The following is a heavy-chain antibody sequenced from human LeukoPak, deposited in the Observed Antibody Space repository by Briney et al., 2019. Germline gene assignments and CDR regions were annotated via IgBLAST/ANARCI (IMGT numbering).Heavy chain of an antibody. D-gene: IGHD3-10*01. CDR3: DYRGT. V-gene: IGHV3-23*01. J-gene: IGHJ5*02. CDR1: GFTFSTND. CDR2: ISTLDGST. Sequence: AGGSLRLSCAASGFTFSTNDMSWVRQAPGKGLEWVSAISTLDGSTYYADSVKGRFTISRDSVKNLVYLYMSSLRDDDTAVYYCDYRGTWGQGTLLTVSS.